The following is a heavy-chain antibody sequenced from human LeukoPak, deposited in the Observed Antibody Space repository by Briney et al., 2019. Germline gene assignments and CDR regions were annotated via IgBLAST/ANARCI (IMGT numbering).Heavy chain of an antibody. CDR2: IKSKTDGGTT. D-gene: IGHD3-22*01. CDR3: TTDPWEHYYDSSGYYRPFDY. CDR1: GFNFINAW. V-gene: IGHV3-15*01. J-gene: IGHJ4*02. Sequence: GGSLRLSCAASGFNFINAWMSWVRQAPGKGLEWVGHIKSKTDGGTTDYAAPVKGRFTISRDDSKNTLYLQMNSLKTEDTAVYYCTTDPWEHYYDSSGYYRPFDYWGQGTLVTVSS.